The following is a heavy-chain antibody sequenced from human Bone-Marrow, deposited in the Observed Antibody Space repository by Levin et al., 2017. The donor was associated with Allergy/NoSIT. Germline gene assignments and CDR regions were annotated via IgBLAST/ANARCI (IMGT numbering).Heavy chain of an antibody. V-gene: IGHV1-18*01. CDR3: ASGSTSQHHFQH. CDR2: ISPYTSHT. CDR1: GYTFSSYG. J-gene: IGHJ1*01. D-gene: IGHD2-2*01. Sequence: ASVKVSCKASGYTFSSYGFGWVRQARGQGLEWMGWISPYTSHTNNVQNLQGRVTLTTDTSTSTAYMELRSLRSDDTAVYYCASGSTSQHHFQHWGQGTLVTVSS.